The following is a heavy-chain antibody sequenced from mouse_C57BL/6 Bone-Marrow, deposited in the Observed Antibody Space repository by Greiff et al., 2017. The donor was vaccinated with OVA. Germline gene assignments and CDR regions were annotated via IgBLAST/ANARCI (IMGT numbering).Heavy chain of an antibody. CDR1: GFTFSSYA. J-gene: IGHJ2*01. V-gene: IGHV5-4*03. D-gene: IGHD1-1*01. CDR2: ISDGGSYT. Sequence: EVKLMESGGGLVKPGGSLKLSCAASGFTFSSYAMSWVRQTPEKRLEWVATISDGGSYTYYPDNVKGRFTISRDNAKNNLYLQMSHLKSEDTAMYYCARGPNYYGRTVDYWGQGTTLTVSS. CDR3: ARGPNYYGRTVDY.